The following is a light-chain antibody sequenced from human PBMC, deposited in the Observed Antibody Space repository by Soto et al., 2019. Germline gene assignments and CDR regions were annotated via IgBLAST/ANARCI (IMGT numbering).Light chain of an antibody. J-gene: IGKJ1*01. CDR2: GAS. CDR1: QSISSTY. V-gene: IGKV3-20*01. CDR3: QQYDSPPRT. Sequence: EIVLTQSPGTLSLSPGKRVTLSCRASQSISSTYLAWYQQKPGQAPRLLIYGASSRATGIADRFSCSGSGTDFTLTISRLEPEDFAVYYCQQYDSPPRTFGEGTKVEVQ.